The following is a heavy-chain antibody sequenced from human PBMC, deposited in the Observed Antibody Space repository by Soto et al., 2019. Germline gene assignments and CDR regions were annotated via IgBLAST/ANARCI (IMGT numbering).Heavy chain of an antibody. CDR1: GGSISSYY. CDR2: IYYGEST. V-gene: IGHV4-59*01. Sequence: PSETLSLTCTVSGGSISSYYLTWIRQPPGEGLEWIGYIYYGESTNYNPSLKSRVRISVDTSKKQFSLRLSSVTAADTAVYYCARGRGYCSDTSCYGYYYGMDVWGQGTTVTVSS. J-gene: IGHJ6*02. D-gene: IGHD2-2*01. CDR3: ARGRGYCSDTSCYGYYYGMDV.